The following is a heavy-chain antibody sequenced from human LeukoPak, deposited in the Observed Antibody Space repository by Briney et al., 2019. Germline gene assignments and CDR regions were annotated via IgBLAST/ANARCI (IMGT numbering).Heavy chain of an antibody. V-gene: IGHV3-15*01. J-gene: IGHJ4*02. CDR1: GFTFSSYA. Sequence: GGSLRLSCAASGFTFSSYAMSWVRQAPGKGLEWVGRIKSKTDGGTTDYAAPVKGRFTISRDDSKNTLYLQMNSLKAEDTAVYYCTTDGLFFTVYWGQGTLVTVSS. D-gene: IGHD3-10*02. CDR2: IKSKTDGGTT. CDR3: TTDGLFFTVY.